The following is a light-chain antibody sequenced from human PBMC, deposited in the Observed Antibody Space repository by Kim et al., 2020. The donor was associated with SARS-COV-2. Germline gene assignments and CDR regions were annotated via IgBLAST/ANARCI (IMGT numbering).Light chain of an antibody. CDR1: SSDVAAYDY. J-gene: IGLJ2*01. Sequence: GPAVTPSCTGTSSDVAAYDYVSWFQQHPGKAPKLLIYDVTSRPSGISNRFSGSKSGNTASLTISGLQAEDEANYYCLSYTATRTLVFGGGTQLTVL. V-gene: IGLV2-14*03. CDR2: DVT. CDR3: LSYTATRTLV.